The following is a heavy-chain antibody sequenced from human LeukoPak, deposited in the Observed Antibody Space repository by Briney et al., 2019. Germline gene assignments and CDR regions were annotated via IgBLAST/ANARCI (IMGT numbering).Heavy chain of an antibody. CDR2: IIPILGIA. V-gene: IGHV1-69*04. D-gene: IGHD3-9*01. CDR1: GYTFTSYG. CDR3: AREERYFDWLLDY. J-gene: IGHJ4*02. Sequence: ASVKVSCKASGYTFTSYGISWVRQAPGQGLEWMGRIIPILGIANYAQKFQGRVTITADKSTSTAYMELSSLRSEDTAVYYCAREERYFDWLLDYWGQGTLATVSS.